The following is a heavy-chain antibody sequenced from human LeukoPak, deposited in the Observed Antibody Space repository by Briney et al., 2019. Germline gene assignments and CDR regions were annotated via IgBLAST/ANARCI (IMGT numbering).Heavy chain of an antibody. Sequence: SETLSLTCTVSGGSISSGGYYWSWIRQPPGKGLEWIGYIYHSGSTYYNPSLKSRVTISVDTSKNQFSLKLSSVTAADTAVYYCARQEQQLVGTGYWGQGTLVTVSS. D-gene: IGHD6-13*01. CDR1: GGSISSGGYY. CDR2: IYHSGST. J-gene: IGHJ4*02. CDR3: ARQEQQLVGTGY. V-gene: IGHV4-30-2*01.